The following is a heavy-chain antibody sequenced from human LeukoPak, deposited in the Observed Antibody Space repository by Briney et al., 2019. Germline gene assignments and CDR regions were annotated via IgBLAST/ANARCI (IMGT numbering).Heavy chain of an antibody. CDR3: ARAQGYSSGWDFQH. CDR1: GGAISTYY. V-gene: IGHV4-59*01. CDR2: IYYTGST. D-gene: IGHD6-19*01. J-gene: IGHJ1*01. Sequence: SETLSLTCTVSGGAISTYYWSWIRQTPGMGLEWIGYIYYTGSTNYNPSLKSRVTISVDASKNQFSLKMSSMTAADTAVYYCARAQGYSSGWDFQHWGQGTLVTVSS.